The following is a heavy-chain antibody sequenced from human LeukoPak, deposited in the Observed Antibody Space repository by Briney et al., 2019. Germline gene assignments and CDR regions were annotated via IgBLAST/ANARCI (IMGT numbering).Heavy chain of an antibody. Sequence: ASVKVSCKASGGTFSSYAINWVRQAPGQGLEWMGGIIPIFGTANYAQKFQGRVTITADKSTSTAYMELSSLRSEDTAVYYCATTGAAAGSGYYFDYWGQGTLVTVSS. CDR3: ATTGAAAGSGYYFDY. CDR1: GGTFSSYA. D-gene: IGHD6-13*01. CDR2: IIPIFGTA. J-gene: IGHJ4*02. V-gene: IGHV1-69*06.